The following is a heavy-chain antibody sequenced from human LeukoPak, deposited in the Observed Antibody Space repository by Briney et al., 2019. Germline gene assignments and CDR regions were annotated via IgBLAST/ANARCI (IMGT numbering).Heavy chain of an antibody. V-gene: IGHV4-34*01. J-gene: IGHJ5*02. CDR2: INHSGST. CDR1: GGSFSGYY. CDR3: ARDFLDP. Sequence: SETLSLTCAVYGGSFSGYYWSWIRQPPGKGLEWIGEINHSGSTYYNPSLKSRVTISVDTSKNQFSLKLSSVTAADTAVYYCARDFLDPWGQGTLVTVSS.